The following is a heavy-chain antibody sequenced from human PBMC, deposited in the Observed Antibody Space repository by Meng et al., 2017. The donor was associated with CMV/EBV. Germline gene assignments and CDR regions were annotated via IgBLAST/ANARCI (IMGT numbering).Heavy chain of an antibody. CDR1: GYTFNSYD. V-gene: IGHV1-8*01. J-gene: IGHJ4*02. D-gene: IGHD1-26*01. Sequence: SGYTFNSYDINWVRQDTGQGLEWMGWMNPNSGNTGYAQKFQGRVTMTRNTSISTAYMELSSLRSEDTAVYYCARGRRYSGSPHPLGYWGQGTLVTVSS. CDR2: MNPNSGNT. CDR3: ARGRRYSGSPHPLGY.